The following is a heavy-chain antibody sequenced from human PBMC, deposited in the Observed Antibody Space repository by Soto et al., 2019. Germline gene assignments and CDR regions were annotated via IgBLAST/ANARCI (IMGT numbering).Heavy chain of an antibody. V-gene: IGHV1-2*02. CDR2: INPNSGGT. Sequence: ASVKVSCKASGYTFTGYYMHWVRQAPGQGLEWMGWINPNSGGTSYAQKFQGRVTMTRDTSISTAYMELSRLRSDDTAVYYCAVPDQTYGMDVWGQGTTVTVSS. CDR3: AVPDQTYGMDV. J-gene: IGHJ6*02. CDR1: GYTFTGYY.